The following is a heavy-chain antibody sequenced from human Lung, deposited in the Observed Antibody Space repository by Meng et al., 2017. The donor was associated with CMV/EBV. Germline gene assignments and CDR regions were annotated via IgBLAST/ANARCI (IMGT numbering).Heavy chain of an antibody. CDR2: VSYDGSNK. CDR3: AKDLCSSSCYPDY. V-gene: IGHV3-30*18. D-gene: IGHD2-2*01. Sequence: ASAFTFSNSGMHWVRQAPGKGLEWVAFVSYDGSNKNYPDSVKGRFSISRDDSKNTLYVQVNSLRPEDTAVYYCAKDLCSSSCYPDYWGQGTLVTVSS. CDR1: AFTFSNSG. J-gene: IGHJ4*02.